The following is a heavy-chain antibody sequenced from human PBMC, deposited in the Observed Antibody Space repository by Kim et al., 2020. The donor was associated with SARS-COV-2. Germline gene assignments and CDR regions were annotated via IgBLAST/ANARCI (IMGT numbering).Heavy chain of an antibody. CDR3: ARDLHPYDFWSGYYNSVYYYYGMDV. V-gene: IGHV3-66*01. CDR1: GFTVSSNY. Sequence: GGSLRLSCAASGFTVSSNYMSWVRQAPGKGLEWVSVIYSGVSTYYADSVKGRFTISRDNSKNTLYLQMNSLRAEDTAVYYCARDLHPYDFWSGYYNSVYYYYGMDVWGQGTTVTVSS. CDR2: IYSGVST. D-gene: IGHD3-3*01. J-gene: IGHJ6*02.